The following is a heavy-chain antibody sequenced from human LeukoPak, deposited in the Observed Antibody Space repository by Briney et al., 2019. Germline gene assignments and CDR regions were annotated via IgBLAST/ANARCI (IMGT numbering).Heavy chain of an antibody. Sequence: GASVKVSCKASGYTFTSYGISWVRQAPGQGLEWMGWISAHNGNTNYAQKLQGRVTMTTDTSTSTAYMELRSLRSDDTAVYYCARDPQITIFGVADGDYWGQGTLVTVSS. J-gene: IGHJ4*02. V-gene: IGHV1-18*01. CDR2: ISAHNGNT. CDR1: GYTFTSYG. D-gene: IGHD3-3*01. CDR3: ARDPQITIFGVADGDY.